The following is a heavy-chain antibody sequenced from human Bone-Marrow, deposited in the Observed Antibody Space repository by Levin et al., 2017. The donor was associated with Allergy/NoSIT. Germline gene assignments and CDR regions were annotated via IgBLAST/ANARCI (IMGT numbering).Heavy chain of an antibody. V-gene: IGHV3-7*03. CDR3: AREARGTSAGWHFDL. Sequence: SGGSLRLSCVASGFTFSNHWMGWVRQAPGKGLEWVANIKQDGGEEYCVDSVKGRFTNSRDNAKNSLFLQMNSLRVEDTAVYYCAREARGTSAGWHFDLWGRGTLVTVSS. J-gene: IGHJ2*01. CDR1: GFTFSNHW. CDR2: IKQDGGEE. D-gene: IGHD5-12*01.